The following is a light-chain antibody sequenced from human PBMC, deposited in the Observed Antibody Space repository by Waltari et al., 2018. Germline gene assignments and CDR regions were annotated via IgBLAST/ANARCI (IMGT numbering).Light chain of an antibody. V-gene: IGLV2-14*01. CDR3: SSYTISSIPSV. J-gene: IGLJ1*01. Sequence: QSALTQAASVSGSPGQSITISCTGTSSDVGGYNHVSWYQHHPGKAPKLIISEVSDRPSVVPYRFSGSESGNTASLTSSGLQAEDEADYYCSSYTISSIPSVFGTGTKVTVL. CDR1: SSDVGGYNH. CDR2: EVS.